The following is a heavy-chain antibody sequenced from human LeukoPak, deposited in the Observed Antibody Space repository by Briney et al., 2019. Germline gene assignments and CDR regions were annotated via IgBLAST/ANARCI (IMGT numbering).Heavy chain of an antibody. CDR3: ARVRGYSYGYRLYFDL. V-gene: IGHV4-61*02. Sequence: PSQTLSLTCTVSGGSISSRSYYWSWIRQPAGKGLEWIVRIYTSGSTNYNPSLKSRVTISVDTSKNQFSLKLSSVPAADTAVYYCARVRGYSYGYRLYFDLWGRGTLVTVSS. D-gene: IGHD5-18*01. CDR1: GGSISSRSYY. J-gene: IGHJ2*01. CDR2: IYTSGST.